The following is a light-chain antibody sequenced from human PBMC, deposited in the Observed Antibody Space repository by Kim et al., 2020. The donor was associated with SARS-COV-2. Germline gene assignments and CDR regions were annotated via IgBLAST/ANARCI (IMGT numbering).Light chain of an antibody. Sequence: RATRNCKSSQTVLYNSKNKTYCAWYQQTPGQSPKLLIYWASIRESGVSDRFSGSGSETDFTLTISSLQAEDVAVYYCQQYYSTPPSFGQETKLEI. CDR1: QTVLYNSKNKTY. V-gene: IGKV4-1*01. CDR2: WAS. J-gene: IGKJ2*03. CDR3: QQYYSTPPS.